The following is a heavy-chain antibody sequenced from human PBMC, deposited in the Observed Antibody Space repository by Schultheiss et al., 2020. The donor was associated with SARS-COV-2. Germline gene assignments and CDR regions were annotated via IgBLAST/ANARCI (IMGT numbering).Heavy chain of an antibody. J-gene: IGHJ6*02. D-gene: IGHD6-19*01. Sequence: GGSLRLSCAASGFTFSSYAMHWVRQAPGKGLEWVAVISYDGSNKYYADSVKGRFTISRDNSKNTLYLQMNSLRAEDTAVYYCAREPSAVAGTGDYYYYYGMDVWGQGTTVTVSS. CDR1: GFTFSSYA. CDR2: ISYDGSNK. V-gene: IGHV3-30*04. CDR3: AREPSAVAGTGDYYYYYGMDV.